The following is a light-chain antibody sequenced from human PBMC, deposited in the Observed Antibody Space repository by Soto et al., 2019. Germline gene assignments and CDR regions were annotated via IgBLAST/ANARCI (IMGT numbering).Light chain of an antibody. V-gene: IGLV2-14*03. CDR3: GTWDSSLSARV. J-gene: IGLJ1*01. CDR2: DVS. CDR1: ISDVGSYNY. Sequence: QSVLTQPASVSGSPGQSITISCTGTISDVGSYNYVSWYQQYPGKAPKLMIYDVSTRPSGVSDRFSGSKSGNTASLTISGLRAEDEADYYCGTWDSSLSARVFGTGTKVTLL.